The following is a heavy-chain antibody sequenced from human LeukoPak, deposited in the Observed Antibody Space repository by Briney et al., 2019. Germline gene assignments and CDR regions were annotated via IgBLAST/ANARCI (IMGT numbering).Heavy chain of an antibody. Sequence: SQTLSLTCTVSGGSISSGGYYWSWIRQPPGRGLEWIGYIYYSGSTNYNPSLKSRVTISVDTSKNQFSLKLSSVTAADTAVYYCARLLRGYSYGPGYFDLWGRGTLVTVSS. D-gene: IGHD5-18*01. CDR2: IYYSGST. J-gene: IGHJ2*01. CDR1: GGSISSGGYY. V-gene: IGHV4-61*08. CDR3: ARLLRGYSYGPGYFDL.